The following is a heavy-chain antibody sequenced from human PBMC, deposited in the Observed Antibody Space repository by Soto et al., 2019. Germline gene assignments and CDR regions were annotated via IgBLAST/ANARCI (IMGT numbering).Heavy chain of an antibody. D-gene: IGHD1-26*01. Sequence: QVQLVQSGAEVREPGASVKVSCKASGYRFTSLDINWVRQTAGQGLEWMGWMQPSTGRKGYAQKFQGRVTRTRDTSINTAYMELTTLTSDATACYYCARGVSAGVDYWGQGTLVTVSA. CDR1: GYRFTSLD. J-gene: IGHJ4*02. CDR2: MQPSTGRK. CDR3: ARGVSAGVDY. V-gene: IGHV1-8*01.